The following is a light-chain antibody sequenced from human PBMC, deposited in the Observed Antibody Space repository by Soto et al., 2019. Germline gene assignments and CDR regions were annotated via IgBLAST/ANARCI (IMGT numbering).Light chain of an antibody. CDR1: SGHSNYA. V-gene: IGLV4-69*01. Sequence: QLVLTQSPSASASLGASVKLTCTLSSGHSNYAIAWHQQQPEKGPRYLMKLNSDGSHSKGDGIPDRFSGSSSGAERYLTSSSLQSEDDADYYCQTWGTGIHVVFGGGTKVTVL. J-gene: IGLJ2*01. CDR2: LNSDGSH. CDR3: QTWGTGIHVV.